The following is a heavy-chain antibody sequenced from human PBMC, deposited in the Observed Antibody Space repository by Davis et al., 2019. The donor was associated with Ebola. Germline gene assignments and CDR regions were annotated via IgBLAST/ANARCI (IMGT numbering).Heavy chain of an antibody. D-gene: IGHD1-26*01. CDR2: IYYSGST. CDR3: ARISKGALFFDY. CDR1: GGSFSGYY. V-gene: IGHV4-34*01. J-gene: IGHJ4*02. Sequence: SETLSLTCAVYGGSFSGYYWSWIRQPPGKGLEWIGSIYYSGSTYYNPSLKSRVTISVDKSKNQFSLKLSSVTAADTAVYYCARISKGALFFDYWGQGTLVTVSS.